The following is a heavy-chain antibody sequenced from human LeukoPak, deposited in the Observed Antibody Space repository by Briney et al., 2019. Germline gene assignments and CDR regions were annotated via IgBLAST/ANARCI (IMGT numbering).Heavy chain of an antibody. Sequence: PSETLSLTCTVSGGSISSGSYYWSWIRQPAGKGLEWIGRIYTSGSTNYNPSLKSRVTISVDTSKNQFSLKLSSVTAADTAVYYCAREHGDYRYYYYYYMDVWGKGTTVTISS. D-gene: IGHD4-17*01. CDR2: IYTSGST. V-gene: IGHV4-61*02. CDR1: GGSISSGSYY. CDR3: AREHGDYRYYYYYYMDV. J-gene: IGHJ6*03.